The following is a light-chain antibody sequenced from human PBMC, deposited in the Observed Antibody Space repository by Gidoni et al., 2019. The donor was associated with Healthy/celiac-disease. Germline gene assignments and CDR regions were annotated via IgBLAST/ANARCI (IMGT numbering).Light chain of an antibody. CDR1: SSDVGGYNY. CDR3: SSYTSSSTVV. J-gene: IGLJ2*01. CDR2: EVS. Sequence: QSALTQPASVSGSPGQSITIPRTGTSSDVGGYNYVSWYQQHPGKAPKLMIYEVSNRPSGVSNRFSGSKSGNTASLTISGLQAEDEADYYCSSYTSSSTVVFGGGTKLTVL. V-gene: IGLV2-14*01.